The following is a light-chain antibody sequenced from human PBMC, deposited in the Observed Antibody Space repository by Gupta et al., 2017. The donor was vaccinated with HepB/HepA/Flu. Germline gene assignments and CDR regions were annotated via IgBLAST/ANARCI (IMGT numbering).Light chain of an antibody. CDR1: QSLSNGF. Sequence: EIVLTQSPGTLSLSPGERATFSCRASQSLSNGFLAWYQQKPGQAPRLLIYGAANRASGTPERFIGRGSGTDFMLTINRLEPEDVAVDSCHQYASTPFTFGGGTKVEFK. CDR2: GAA. V-gene: IGKV3-20*01. J-gene: IGKJ4*01. CDR3: HQYASTPFT.